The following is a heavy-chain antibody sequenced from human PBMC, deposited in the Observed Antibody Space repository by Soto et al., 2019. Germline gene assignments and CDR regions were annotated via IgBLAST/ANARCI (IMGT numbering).Heavy chain of an antibody. D-gene: IGHD6-19*01. CDR1: GASISDDNW. Sequence: QVQLQESGPGLVKPSGTLSLACAVFGASISDDNWWSWVRQPPGKGLEWIGEIYRSGTTNYNSSLESRVTISMDKSRNQISLKLSSVAAAESAIYYCARHVGVPGTRGFGYWGQGTLVTVSS. V-gene: IGHV4-4*02. J-gene: IGHJ4*02. CDR2: IYRSGTT. CDR3: ARHVGVPGTRGFGY.